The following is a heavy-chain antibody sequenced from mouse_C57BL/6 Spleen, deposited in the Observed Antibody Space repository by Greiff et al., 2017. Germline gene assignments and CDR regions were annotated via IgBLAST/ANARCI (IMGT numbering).Heavy chain of an antibody. CDR3: NPALDG. J-gene: IGHJ4*01. D-gene: IGHD2-5*01. Sequence: VQGVESGPELVRPGVSVKISCTGSGYTFTDYAMHWVKQSRAKSLEWIGVISTYYGDASYNQKFKDKATMTVVKSSSTAYMELAGLTSADSSGLYSNPALDGWGQGASVTV. CDR1: GYTFTDYA. CDR2: ISTYYGDA. V-gene: IGHV1-67*01.